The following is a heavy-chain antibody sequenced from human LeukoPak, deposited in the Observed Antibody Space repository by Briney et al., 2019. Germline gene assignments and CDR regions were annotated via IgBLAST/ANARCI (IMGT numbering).Heavy chain of an antibody. J-gene: IGHJ5*02. CDR2: IYYSGST. Sequence: SETLSLTCTVSGGSISSYYWSWIRQPPGKGLEWIGYIYYSGSTNYNLSLKSRVTISVDTSKNQFSLKLSSVTAADTAVYYCARGPYCSSTSCYQGWFDPWGQGTLVTVSS. CDR3: ARGPYCSSTSCYQGWFDP. V-gene: IGHV4-59*01. CDR1: GGSISSYY. D-gene: IGHD2-2*01.